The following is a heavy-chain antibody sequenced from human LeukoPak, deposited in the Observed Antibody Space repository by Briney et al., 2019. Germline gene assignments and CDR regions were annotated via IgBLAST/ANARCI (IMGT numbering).Heavy chain of an antibody. D-gene: IGHD1-20*01. CDR2: ISAYNGNT. V-gene: IGHV1-18*01. CDR3: ARNWNQGVFDY. Sequence: ASVKVSCKASNYTFTNYGISWVRQAPGQGLEWMGWISAYNGNTNYAQKLQGRVTMTTDTSTSTAYMELRSLGSDDTAVYYCARNWNQGVFDYWGQGTLVTVSS. CDR1: NYTFTNYG. J-gene: IGHJ4*02.